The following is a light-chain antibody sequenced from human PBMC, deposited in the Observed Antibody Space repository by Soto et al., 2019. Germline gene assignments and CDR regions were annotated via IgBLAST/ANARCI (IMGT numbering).Light chain of an antibody. CDR3: SSHAGNNNYV. Sequence: QSVLTQPPSVSGAPGQRVTISCTGSSSDIGAGFDVHWYQHLPGTAPKLLIYGNTNRPSGVPGRFSGSKSGTSASLVITGPQAEDEADYYCSSHAGNNNYVFGSGTKVTVL. V-gene: IGLV1-40*01. J-gene: IGLJ1*01. CDR1: SSDIGAGFD. CDR2: GNT.